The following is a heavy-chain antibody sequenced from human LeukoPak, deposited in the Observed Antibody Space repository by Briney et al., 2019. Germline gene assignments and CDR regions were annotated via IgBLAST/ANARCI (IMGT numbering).Heavy chain of an antibody. V-gene: IGHV4-30-2*01. CDR2: IYHSGST. CDR1: GGSISSGGYS. D-gene: IGHD3-9*01. CDR3: ARGRRDILTGYYYLDY. J-gene: IGHJ4*02. Sequence: PSQTLSLTCGVSGGSISSGGYSWSWIRQPPGKGLEWIGYIYHSGSTYYNPSLKSRVTISVDRSKSQFSLKLSSVTAADTAVYYCARGRRDILTGYYYLDYWGQGTLVTVSS.